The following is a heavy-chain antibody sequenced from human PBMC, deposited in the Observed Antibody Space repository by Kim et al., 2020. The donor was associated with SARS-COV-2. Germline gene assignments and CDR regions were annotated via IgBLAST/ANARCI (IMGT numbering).Heavy chain of an antibody. J-gene: IGHJ5*02. D-gene: IGHD6-19*01. V-gene: IGHV3-11*06. Sequence: GGSLRLSCAASGFTFSDYYMSWIRQAPGKGLEWVSYISSSSSYTNYADSVKGRFTISRDNAKNSLYLQMNSLRAEDTAVYYCARVRSAVAGSTGGCWFDPWGQGTLVTVSS. CDR1: GFTFSDYY. CDR3: ARVRSAVAGSTGGCWFDP. CDR2: ISSSSSYT.